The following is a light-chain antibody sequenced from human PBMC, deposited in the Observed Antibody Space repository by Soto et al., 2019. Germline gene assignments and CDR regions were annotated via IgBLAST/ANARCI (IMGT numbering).Light chain of an antibody. V-gene: IGKV1-9*01. CDR1: QGISSY. CDR2: AAS. J-gene: IGKJ4*01. Sequence: IQLTQSPSSLSASVGDRVTITCRASQGISSYLAWYQQKPGKAPKLLIYAASTLQSGVPSRFSGSGSGTDFSLTISSLQPEDFANYYCQQLNSYPLTFCGGTKVEIK. CDR3: QQLNSYPLT.